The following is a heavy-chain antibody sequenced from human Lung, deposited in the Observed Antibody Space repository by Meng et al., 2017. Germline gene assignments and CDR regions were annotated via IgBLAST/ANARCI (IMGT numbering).Heavy chain of an antibody. D-gene: IGHD1-1*01. CDR1: GFTFTDHW. CDR2: INRDGTKP. CDR3: TNDRLNH. J-gene: IGHJ1*01. Sequence: EVELVGSGGGVVPPGGSLRLSCAASGFTFTDHWMHWVRQGPGKGLVWVSRINRDGTKPTYADSVKGRFTISRDNAKNTLYLQMNNLRAEDTAFYYCTNDRLNHWGQGALVTVSS. V-gene: IGHV3-74*01.